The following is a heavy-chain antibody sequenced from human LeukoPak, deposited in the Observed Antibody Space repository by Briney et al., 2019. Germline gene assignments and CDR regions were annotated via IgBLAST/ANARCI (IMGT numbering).Heavy chain of an antibody. CDR3: ARDLLLSDVAAEKFDY. CDR1: GFTFSHFA. V-gene: IGHV3-23*01. J-gene: IGHJ4*02. CDR2: ITGTSGST. D-gene: IGHD2-21*01. Sequence: GGSLRLSCAASGFTFSHFAMSWVRQAPGKGLEWVSVITGTSGSTYYADPVKGRFTISRDNSKNTLYLQMNSLTAEDTAVYYCARDLLLSDVAAEKFDYWGQGTLVTVSS.